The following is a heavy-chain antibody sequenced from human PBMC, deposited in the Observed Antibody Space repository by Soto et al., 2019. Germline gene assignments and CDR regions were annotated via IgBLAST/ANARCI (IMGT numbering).Heavy chain of an antibody. Sequence: PGESLKISCKGSGYSFTTYWIAWVRQLPGKGLEWVGIIYPGDSDTRYSPSFRGQVTISADKSTSTAYLQWSSLKASDTAMCYCARPEGSGTYLVYFDYWGQGTLVTVSS. J-gene: IGHJ4*02. D-gene: IGHD1-26*01. CDR3: ARPEGSGTYLVYFDY. V-gene: IGHV5-51*01. CDR2: IYPGDSDT. CDR1: GYSFTTYW.